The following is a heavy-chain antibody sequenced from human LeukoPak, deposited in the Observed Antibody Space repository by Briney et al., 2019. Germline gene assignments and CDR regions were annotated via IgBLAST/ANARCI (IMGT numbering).Heavy chain of an antibody. D-gene: IGHD5-18*01. CDR2: IYHSGST. V-gene: IGHV4-38-2*02. CDR1: GYSISSGYY. CDR3: ARGRIQGDAFDI. J-gene: IGHJ3*02. Sequence: PSETLSLTCTVSGYSISSGYYWGWIRQPPGKGLEWIGSIYHSGSTYYNPSLKSRVTISVDTSKNQFSLKLSSVTAADTAVYYCARGRIQGDAFDIWGQGTMVTVSS.